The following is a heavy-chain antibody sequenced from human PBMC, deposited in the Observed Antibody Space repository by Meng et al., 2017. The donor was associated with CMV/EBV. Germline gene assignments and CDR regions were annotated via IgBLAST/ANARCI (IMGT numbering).Heavy chain of an antibody. D-gene: IGHD1-26*01. CDR3: TTVGATFPSDY. J-gene: IGHJ4*02. Sequence: GESLKISCAASEFTFSNAWMSWVRQAPGKGLEWVGRIKSKTDGGTTDYAAPVKGRFTISRDDSKNTLYLQMNSLKTEDTAVYYCTTVGATFPSDYWGQGTLVTVSS. CDR2: IKSKTDGGTT. CDR1: EFTFSNAW. V-gene: IGHV3-15*01.